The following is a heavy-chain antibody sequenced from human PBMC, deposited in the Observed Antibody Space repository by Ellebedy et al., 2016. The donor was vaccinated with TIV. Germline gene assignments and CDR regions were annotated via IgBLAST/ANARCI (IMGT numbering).Heavy chain of an antibody. CDR2: INHSRIT. D-gene: IGHD6-19*01. CDR1: GGSFSGYC. V-gene: IGHV4-34*01. CDR3: ARWVAVAATYCDY. Sequence: MPGGSLRLSCAVYGGSFSGYCWGWIRQPPGKGLEWIGEINHSRITNYNPSLKSRVTISVDTSKNQFSLKLSSVTAADTAVYYCARWVAVAATYCDYWGQGTLVTVSS. J-gene: IGHJ4*02.